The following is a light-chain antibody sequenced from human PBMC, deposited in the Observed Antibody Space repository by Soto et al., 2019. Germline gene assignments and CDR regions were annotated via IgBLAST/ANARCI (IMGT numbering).Light chain of an antibody. Sequence: ESVLTQSPATLSLCPGEIDTPSCRASQSVSTYLALYKQKPGQAPRLLIYDASNRATGIPARFSGSGSGTDFTLTIRRLEPEDAAVYYCQQYGSSPITFGQGTRLEIK. CDR2: DAS. CDR1: QSVSTY. V-gene: IGKV3-11*01. J-gene: IGKJ5*01. CDR3: QQYGSSPIT.